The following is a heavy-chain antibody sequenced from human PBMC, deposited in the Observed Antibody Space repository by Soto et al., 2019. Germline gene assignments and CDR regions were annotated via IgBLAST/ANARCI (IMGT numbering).Heavy chain of an antibody. CDR3: GRDPGFGFGYSYAFGMDV. CDR1: GYTFSNDG. CDR2: ISGYNGNT. V-gene: IGHV1-18*01. D-gene: IGHD5-18*01. J-gene: IGHJ6*02. Sequence: GASVKVSCKTSGYTFSNDGISWVRQGPGQGLGWRGWISGYNGNTHYEEKVQDRIKMTTDTSTSTTYLELRSLRSDDTAVYFCGRDPGFGFGYSYAFGMDVWGQGTTDTVSS.